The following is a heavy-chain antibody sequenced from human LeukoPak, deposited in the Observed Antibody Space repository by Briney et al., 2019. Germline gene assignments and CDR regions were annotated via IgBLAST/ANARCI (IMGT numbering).Heavy chain of an antibody. Sequence: ASVKVSCKASGYTFTNYDINWVRQATGQGVEWMGWMHPSNGDTGYAQKFQGRVTMTRNTSTTTAYMELSSLRSDDTAVYYCARRVRGVVIFSRAQGSFDLWGQGTLVTVSS. D-gene: IGHD3-10*01. CDR1: GYTFTNYD. V-gene: IGHV1-8*01. CDR3: ARRVRGVVIFSRAQGSFDL. J-gene: IGHJ3*01. CDR2: MHPSNGDT.